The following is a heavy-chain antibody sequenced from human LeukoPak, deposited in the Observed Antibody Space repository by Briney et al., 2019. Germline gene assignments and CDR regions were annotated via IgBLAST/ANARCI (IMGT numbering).Heavy chain of an antibody. CDR2: IYYSGST. CDR3: ARESTVTDGNWFDP. V-gene: IGHV4-30-4*01. Sequence: PSETLSLTCTVSGGSISSGDYYWSCIRQPPGKGLECIGYIYYSGSTYYNPSLKSRVTISVDTSKNQFSLKLSSVTAADTAVYYCARESTVTDGNWFDPWGQGTLVTVSS. D-gene: IGHD4-17*01. CDR1: GGSISSGDYY. J-gene: IGHJ5*02.